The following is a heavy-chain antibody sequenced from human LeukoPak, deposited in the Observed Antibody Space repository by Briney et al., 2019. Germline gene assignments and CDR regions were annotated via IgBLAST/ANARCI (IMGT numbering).Heavy chain of an antibody. J-gene: IGHJ3*02. CDR2: IKQDGSEK. CDR3: ARWRTIPNAFDI. V-gene: IGHV3-7*01. Sequence: VGSLRLSCVASGFTFSSYWMSWVRQAPGKGLEWVANIKQDGSEKYYVDSVKGRFTISRDNAKNSLYLQMNSLRAEDTAVYYCARWRTIPNAFDIWGQGTMVTVSS. CDR1: GFTFSSYW. D-gene: IGHD2-2*02.